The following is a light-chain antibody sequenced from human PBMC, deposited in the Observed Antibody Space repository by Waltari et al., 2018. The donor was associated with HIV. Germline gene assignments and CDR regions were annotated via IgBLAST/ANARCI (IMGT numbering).Light chain of an antibody. CDR1: QSVSSD. Sequence: EIVMTQSPASMAVSPGERVTLSCRASQSVSSDLAWYQQKPGQVTRLLIYDASTRATGIPPRFSGSGSGTEFTLTISSLQSEDFAVYYCQQYINWPPYTFGQGTKLQIK. V-gene: IGKV3-15*01. J-gene: IGKJ2*01. CDR2: DAS. CDR3: QQYINWPPYT.